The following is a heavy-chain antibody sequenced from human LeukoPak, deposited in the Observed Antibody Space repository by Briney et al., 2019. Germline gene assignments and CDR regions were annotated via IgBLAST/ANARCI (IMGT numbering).Heavy chain of an antibody. Sequence: SETLSLTCTVSGASISSYYWSWIRQPPGKGLEWIGYISSSGSTKYNPSLKSRLTLSVDTSKNQFSLKLTSVTAADTAVYYCARGQQWFDPWGQGTLVTVSS. D-gene: IGHD6-13*01. J-gene: IGHJ5*02. CDR2: ISSSGST. CDR3: ARGQQWFDP. CDR1: GASISSYY. V-gene: IGHV4-59*08.